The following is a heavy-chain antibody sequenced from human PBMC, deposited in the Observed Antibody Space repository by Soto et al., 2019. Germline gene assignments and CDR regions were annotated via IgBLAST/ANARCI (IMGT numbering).Heavy chain of an antibody. Sequence: GGSLRLSCAASGFTFSSYAMSWVRQAPGKGLEWVSAISGSGCSTYYADSVKGRFTISRDNSKNTLYLQMNSLRAEDTAVYYCAKDVVVAATGWFDPWGQGTLVTVPQ. V-gene: IGHV3-23*01. D-gene: IGHD2-15*01. CDR2: ISGSGCST. J-gene: IGHJ5*02. CDR3: AKDVVVAATGWFDP. CDR1: GFTFSSYA.